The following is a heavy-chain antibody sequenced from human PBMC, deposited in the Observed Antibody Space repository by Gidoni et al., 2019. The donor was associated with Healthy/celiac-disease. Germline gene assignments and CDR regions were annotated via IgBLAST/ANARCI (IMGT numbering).Heavy chain of an antibody. V-gene: IGHV3-33*01. J-gene: IGHJ4*02. CDR1: GFTFSSYG. D-gene: IGHD6-13*01. CDR3: ARDRSSSWPYYFDS. CDR2: IWYDGSNK. Sequence: QVQLVESGGGVVQPGGSLRLSCAASGFTFSSYGMHWVRQAPGKGLEWVAIIWYDGSNKYYADSVKGRFTISRDNSKNTLYLQINSLRAEDTAVYYCARDRSSSWPYYFDSWGQGTLVTVSS.